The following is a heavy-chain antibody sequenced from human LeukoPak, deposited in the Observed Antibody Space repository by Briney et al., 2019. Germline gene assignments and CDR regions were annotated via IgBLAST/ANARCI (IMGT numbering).Heavy chain of an antibody. Sequence: PSETLSLTCAVYGGSFSGYYWSWIRQPPGKGLEWIGEINHSGSTNYNPSLKSRVTISVDTSKNQFSLKLSSVTAADTAVYYCARLGYCSSTSCYSPYYYYYMDVWGKGTTVTVSS. D-gene: IGHD2-2*01. J-gene: IGHJ6*03. CDR1: GGSFSGYY. CDR2: INHSGST. CDR3: ARLGYCSSTSCYSPYYYYYMDV. V-gene: IGHV4-34*01.